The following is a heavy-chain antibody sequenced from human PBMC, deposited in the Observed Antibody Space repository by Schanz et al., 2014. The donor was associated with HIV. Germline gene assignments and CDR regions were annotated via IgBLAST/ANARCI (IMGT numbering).Heavy chain of an antibody. V-gene: IGHV3-33*01. D-gene: IGHD3-16*01. J-gene: IGHJ6*02. CDR3: ARVANWDYYGMDV. CDR1: GFTFSSSG. CDR2: IWYDGSYK. Sequence: QVQLVESGGGVVQPGRSLRLSCTASGFTFSSSGMHWVRQAPGKGLEWGAVIWYDGSYKYYADSVKGRFTISRDNSKNTLFLQMNSLRGEDTAVYYCARVANWDYYGMDVWGRGTTVTVSS.